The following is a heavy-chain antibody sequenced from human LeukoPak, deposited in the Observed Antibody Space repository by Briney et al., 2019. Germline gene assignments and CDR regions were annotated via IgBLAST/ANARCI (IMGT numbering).Heavy chain of an antibody. D-gene: IGHD3-22*01. J-gene: IGHJ4*02. CDR1: GGSVSSGDYY. CDR3: ASYYDSSGYYYVFDY. Sequence: SETLSLTCTVSGGSVSSGDYYWSWIRQPPGKGLEWIGYIYYSGNTNYNPSLKSRVTISVDTSKNQFSLKLSSVTAADTAVYYCASYYDSSGYYYVFDYWGQGTLVTVSS. CDR2: IYYSGNT. V-gene: IGHV4-61*08.